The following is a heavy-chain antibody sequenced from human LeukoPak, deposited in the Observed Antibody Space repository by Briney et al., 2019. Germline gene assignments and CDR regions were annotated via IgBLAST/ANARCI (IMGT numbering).Heavy chain of an antibody. CDR1: GGSISNYY. CDR3: ARAHGYSYGYGTPFDP. Sequence: SETLSLTCTVSGGSISNYYWSWIRQPPGKGLEWIGYIYYSGSTNYNPSLKSRVTISVDTSKNQFSLKLSSVTAADTAVYYCARAHGYSYGYGTPFDPWGQGTLVTVSS. J-gene: IGHJ5*02. CDR2: IYYSGST. V-gene: IGHV4-59*01. D-gene: IGHD5-18*01.